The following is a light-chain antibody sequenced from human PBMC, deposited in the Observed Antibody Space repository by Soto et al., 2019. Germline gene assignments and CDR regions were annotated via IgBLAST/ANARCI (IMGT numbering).Light chain of an antibody. V-gene: IGKV3-20*01. CDR2: ATS. CDR1: QSANNKY. Sequence: EIVLTQSPGTLSSSPGERVTLSCRASQSANNKYLAWYQQKPGQAPRLLIFATSSRATGIPDRFSGSGSGTDFTLTISSLEPEDFAVYYCQLYGSSPMYTFGQGTKLDIK. J-gene: IGKJ2*01. CDR3: QLYGSSPMYT.